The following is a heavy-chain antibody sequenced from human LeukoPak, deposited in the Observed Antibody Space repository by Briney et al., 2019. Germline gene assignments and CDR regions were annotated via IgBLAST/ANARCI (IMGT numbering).Heavy chain of an antibody. CDR1: GYTFTSYY. D-gene: IGHD2-8*02. CDR2: INPSGGST. J-gene: IGHJ4*02. Sequence: ASVKVSCKASGYTFTSYYMHWVRQAPGQGLEWMGLINPSGGSTTYAQKFQGRVTMTRDTSTSTVYMELSSLRPVDTAMYYCTSGTVQRYWGQGTLVTVSS. V-gene: IGHV1-46*01. CDR3: TSGTVQRY.